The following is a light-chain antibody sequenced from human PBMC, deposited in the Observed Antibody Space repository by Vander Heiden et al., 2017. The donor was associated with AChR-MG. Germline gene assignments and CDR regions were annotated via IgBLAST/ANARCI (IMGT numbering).Light chain of an antibody. CDR3: QKYNSAPRT. Sequence: DIQMTQSPSSLFASVGDRVTITCRASHDISNYLAWYQQKPGRVPKLLIYAASTLQSGVPSRFSGSGSGTDFSLTISSLQPEDVATYYCQKYNSAPRTFGQGTQLWIK. V-gene: IGKV1-27*01. J-gene: IGKJ2*01. CDR1: HDISNY. CDR2: AAS.